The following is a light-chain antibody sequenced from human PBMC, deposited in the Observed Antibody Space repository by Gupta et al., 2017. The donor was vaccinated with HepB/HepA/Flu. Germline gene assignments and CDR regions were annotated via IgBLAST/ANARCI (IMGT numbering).Light chain of an antibody. Sequence: QSAMTQPASVSGSPGQSITISCTGTSSDVGAYNSVSWYQQHPGTAPKLMISDVSNRPSGVSNRFSGSKSGNTASLTISGLQAEDEADYYCSSYTRSSTLVIFGGGTKLTVL. CDR2: DVS. CDR3: SSYTRSSTLVI. V-gene: IGLV2-14*03. J-gene: IGLJ2*01. CDR1: SSDVGAYNS.